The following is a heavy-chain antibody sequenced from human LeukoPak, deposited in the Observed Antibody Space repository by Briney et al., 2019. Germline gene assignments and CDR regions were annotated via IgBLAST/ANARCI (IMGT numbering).Heavy chain of an antibody. D-gene: IGHD3-22*01. CDR1: GGTFSSYA. CDR3: ARVYYDSSGYYPRPPYYFDY. Sequence: SVKVSCKASGGTFSSYAISWVRQAPGQGLEWVGGIIPIFGTANYAQKFQGRVTITADESTSTAYMELSSLRSEDTAVYYCARVYYDSSGYYPRPPYYFDYWGQGTLVTVSS. CDR2: IIPIFGTA. J-gene: IGHJ4*02. V-gene: IGHV1-69*01.